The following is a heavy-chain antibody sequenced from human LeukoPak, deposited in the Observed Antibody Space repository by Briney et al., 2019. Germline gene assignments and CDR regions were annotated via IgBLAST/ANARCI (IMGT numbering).Heavy chain of an antibody. CDR2: ISYDGSNK. J-gene: IGHJ1*01. V-gene: IGHV3-30-3*01. CDR3: AGSTDDAEYFQH. Sequence: GRSLRLSCAASGFTFSCYAMHWVRQAPGKGLEWVAVISYDGSNKYYADSVKGRFTISRDNSKNTLYLQMNSLRAEDTAVYYCAGSTDDAEYFQHWGQGTLVTVSS. CDR1: GFTFSCYA. D-gene: IGHD4-17*01.